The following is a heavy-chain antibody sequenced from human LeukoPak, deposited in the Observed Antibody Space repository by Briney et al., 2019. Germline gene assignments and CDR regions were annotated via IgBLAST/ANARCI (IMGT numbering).Heavy chain of an antibody. Sequence: GGSLRLSCTASGFTFGDYAMTWVRQAPGKGLDWVGFIRSKAYGGTTEYAASVKGRFTISRDDSKSIVYLQMNSLETEDTAVYYCTRSSVRGLLDLFDPWGQGTLVTVSS. CDR3: TRSSVRGLLDLFDP. V-gene: IGHV3-49*04. D-gene: IGHD3-10*01. J-gene: IGHJ5*02. CDR1: GFTFGDYA. CDR2: IRSKAYGGTT.